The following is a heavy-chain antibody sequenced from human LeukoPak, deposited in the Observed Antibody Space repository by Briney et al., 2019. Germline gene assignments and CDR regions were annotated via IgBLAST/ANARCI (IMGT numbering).Heavy chain of an antibody. CDR3: ARVGYSSGWQVGYYYYYMDV. CDR2: MNPNSGNT. V-gene: IGHV1-8*03. J-gene: IGHJ6*03. Sequence: GASVMVSCKASGYTFTSYAMNWVRQAPGQGLEWMGWMNPNSGNTGYAQKFQGRVTITRNTSISTAYMELSSLRSEDTAVYYCARVGYSSGWQVGYYYYYMDVWGKGTTVTVSS. CDR1: GYTFTSYA. D-gene: IGHD6-19*01.